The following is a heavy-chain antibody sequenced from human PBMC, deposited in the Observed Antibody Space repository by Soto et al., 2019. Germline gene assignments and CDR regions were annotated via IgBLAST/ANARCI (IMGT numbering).Heavy chain of an antibody. CDR2: ISWDSGSI. D-gene: IGHD6-25*01. Sequence: AGGSLRLSCAASGFTFDDYAMHWVRQAPGKGLEWVSGISWDSGSIDYAGSVKGRFTISRDNAKNSLYLQMNSLRIEDTAFYYCAKDAAYYFDSWGQGTLVTVSS. V-gene: IGHV3-9*01. CDR3: AKDAAYYFDS. J-gene: IGHJ4*02. CDR1: GFTFDDYA.